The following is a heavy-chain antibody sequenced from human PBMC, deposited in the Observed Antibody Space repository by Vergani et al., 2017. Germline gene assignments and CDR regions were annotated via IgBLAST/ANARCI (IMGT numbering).Heavy chain of an antibody. D-gene: IGHD6-13*01. CDR2: IYPGDSDT. Sequence: EVQLVPSGAEVKKPGASLKISCKGSGYSFTSYWIGWVRQMPGKGLEWMGSIYPGDSDTKYSPSFQGQVTISADTSISTASLQWSSLTASDTAMYYCASIAAAGEDAFDIWGQGTMVTVSS. CDR1: GYSFTSYW. J-gene: IGHJ3*02. V-gene: IGHV5-51*01. CDR3: ASIAAAGEDAFDI.